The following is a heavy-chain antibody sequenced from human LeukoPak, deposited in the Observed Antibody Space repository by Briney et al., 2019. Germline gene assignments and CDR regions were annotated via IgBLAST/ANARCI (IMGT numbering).Heavy chain of an antibody. Sequence: ASVKVSCKASGGTFSSYAISWVRQAPGQGLEWMGGIIPIFGTANYAQKFQGRVTITADESTSTAYMELSSLRSEDTAVYYCARDYRGSYRGTAFDIWGQGTMVTVSS. V-gene: IGHV1-69*13. CDR2: IIPIFGTA. CDR1: GGTFSSYA. CDR3: ARDYRGSYRGTAFDI. J-gene: IGHJ3*02. D-gene: IGHD3-16*02.